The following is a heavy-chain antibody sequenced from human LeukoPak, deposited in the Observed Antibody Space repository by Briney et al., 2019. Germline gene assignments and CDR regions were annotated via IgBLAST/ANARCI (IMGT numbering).Heavy chain of an antibody. V-gene: IGHV3-48*01. CDR2: ISSSSSTI. CDR1: GFTFSSYS. CDR3: ARNKKMIGRNHPHIAASGGAFDDY. D-gene: IGHD6-13*01. Sequence: PGGSLRLSCAASGFTFSSYSMNWVRQAPGKGLEWVSYISSSSSTIYYADSVKGRFTISRDNAKNSLYLQMNSLRAEDTAVYYCARNKKMIGRNHPHIAASGGAFDDYWGQGTLVTVSS. J-gene: IGHJ4*02.